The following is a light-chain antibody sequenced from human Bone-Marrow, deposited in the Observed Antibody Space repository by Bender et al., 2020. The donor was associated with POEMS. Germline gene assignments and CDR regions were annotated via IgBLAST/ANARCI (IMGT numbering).Light chain of an antibody. Sequence: QAVVTQEPSLTVSPGGTVTLTCGFSTGDVTSGHYPYWFQQRPGQAPRILIYNTDNRHSWTPARFSGSLLGGKAALTLSGAQPEDEADYFCLLSYNSVSLIFGGGTKLTVL. V-gene: IGLV7-46*01. CDR3: LLSYNSVSLI. CDR2: NTD. CDR1: TGDVTSGHY. J-gene: IGLJ2*01.